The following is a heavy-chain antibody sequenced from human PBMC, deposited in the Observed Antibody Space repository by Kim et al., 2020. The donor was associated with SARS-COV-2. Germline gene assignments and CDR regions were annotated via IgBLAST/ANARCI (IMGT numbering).Heavy chain of an antibody. D-gene: IGHD6-19*01. J-gene: IGHJ4*02. CDR2: ISSSSSYI. Sequence: GGSLRLSCAASGFTFSSDSMNWVRQAPGKGLEWVSSISSSSSYIYYADSVKGRFTISRDNAKNSLYLQMNSLRAEDTAVYYCARDASGWYGYFDYWGQGTLVTVSS. CDR3: ARDASGWYGYFDY. V-gene: IGHV3-21*01. CDR1: GFTFSSDS.